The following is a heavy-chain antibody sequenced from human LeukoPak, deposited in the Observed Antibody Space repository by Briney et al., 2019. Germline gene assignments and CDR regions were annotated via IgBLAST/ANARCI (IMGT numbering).Heavy chain of an antibody. J-gene: IGHJ5*02. V-gene: IGHV3-48*04. CDR2: ISSGSSTI. CDR3: ARVPHCYDSSGWGRFDP. CDR1: GFTFSSYS. Sequence: GGSLRLSCAASGFTFSSYSMNWVRQAPGKGLEWVSYISSGSSTIYYADSVKGRFTISRDNAKNSLYLQMNSLRAEDTAVYYCARVPHCYDSSGWGRFDPWGQGTLVTVSS. D-gene: IGHD3-22*01.